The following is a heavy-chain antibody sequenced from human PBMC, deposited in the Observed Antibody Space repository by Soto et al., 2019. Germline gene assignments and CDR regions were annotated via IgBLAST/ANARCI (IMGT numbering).Heavy chain of an antibody. V-gene: IGHV4-59*08. CDR1: GGSMSPYY. J-gene: IGHJ6*02. D-gene: IGHD7-27*01. CDR2: IYYRGNT. CDR3: ARHSKKTGDFDYYYGMDV. Sequence: SETLSLTCSVFGGSMSPYYWSWVRQSPGKGLEWIANIYYRGNTNYNPSLESRVTISIDTSKNQFSLKLNSLTAADTAVYYCARHSKKTGDFDYYYGMDVWGQGTTVT.